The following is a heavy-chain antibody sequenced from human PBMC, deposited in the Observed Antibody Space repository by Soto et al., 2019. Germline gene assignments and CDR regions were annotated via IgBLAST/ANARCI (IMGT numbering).Heavy chain of an antibody. CDR1: GFSFTNSA. D-gene: IGHD2-21*02. J-gene: IGHJ4*01. CDR2: IIVGSGNT. CDR3: AAEIYSGGDCCHFDY. V-gene: IGHV1-58*01. Sequence: SVKVSCKASGFSFTNSAVQWVRQARGQRLEWIGWIIVGSGNTNYAQNLQGRVTITRDTSTGTAYMELSSLRSEDTAVYYCAAEIYSGGDCCHFDYWG.